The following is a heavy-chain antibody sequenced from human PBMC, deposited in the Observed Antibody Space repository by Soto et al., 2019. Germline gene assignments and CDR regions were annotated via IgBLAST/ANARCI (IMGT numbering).Heavy chain of an antibody. CDR2: INPTDGDT. Sequence: QVQLVQSGAEVKKPGASVKTPCKASGHTLTKYLIHWVRQAPGQGLEWMGMINPTDGDTIYAQKFRDRVSMTRDTSSSTVYMELSSLRSEDTAIYYCALVVTAIGAEVTCWFDPWGQGTLVNVSS. CDR1: GHTLTKYL. D-gene: IGHD2-21*02. CDR3: ALVVTAIGAEVTCWFDP. J-gene: IGHJ5*02. V-gene: IGHV1-46*01.